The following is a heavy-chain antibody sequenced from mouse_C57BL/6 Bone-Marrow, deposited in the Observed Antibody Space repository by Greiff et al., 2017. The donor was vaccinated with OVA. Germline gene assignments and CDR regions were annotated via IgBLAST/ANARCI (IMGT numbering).Heavy chain of an antibody. J-gene: IGHJ1*03. D-gene: IGHD2-3*01. V-gene: IGHV1-64*01. CDR2: IHPNSGST. CDR1: GYTFTSYW. Sequence: QVQLQQPGAELVKPGASVTLSCKASGYTFTSYWMHWVKQRPGQGLEWIGMIHPNSGSTNYNEKFKSKATLTVDKSSSTAYMQLSSLTSEDSAVYYCARDDYRYFDVWGTGTTVTVSS. CDR3: ARDDYRYFDV.